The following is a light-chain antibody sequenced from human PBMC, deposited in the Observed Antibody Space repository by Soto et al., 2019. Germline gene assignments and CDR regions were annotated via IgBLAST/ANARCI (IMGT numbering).Light chain of an antibody. V-gene: IGKV3-20*01. CDR2: RAS. CDR3: QQYGSSEII. J-gene: IGKJ5*01. Sequence: DIVLTQSPGTLSLSPGERATLSCRASQSVSSNYLAWYQQKPGQTPKVLIYRASTRATGIPDRFSGSGSGTDFTLTISRLEAEDFAVFYCQQYGSSEIIFGQGTRLEI. CDR1: QSVSSNY.